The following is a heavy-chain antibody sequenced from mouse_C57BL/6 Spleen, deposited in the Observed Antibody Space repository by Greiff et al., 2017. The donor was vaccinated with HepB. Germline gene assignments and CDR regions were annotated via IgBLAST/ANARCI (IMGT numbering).Heavy chain of an antibody. CDR3: ARGGYGSRYDWYFDV. CDR2: ISDGGSYT. J-gene: IGHJ1*03. V-gene: IGHV5-4*01. Sequence: EVQGVESGGGLVKPGGSLKLSCAASGFTFSSYAMSWVRQTPEKRLEWVATISDGGSYTYYPDNVKGRFTISRDNAKNNLYLQMSHLKSEDTAMYYCARGGYGSRYDWYFDVWGTGTTVTVSS. D-gene: IGHD1-1*01. CDR1: GFTFSSYA.